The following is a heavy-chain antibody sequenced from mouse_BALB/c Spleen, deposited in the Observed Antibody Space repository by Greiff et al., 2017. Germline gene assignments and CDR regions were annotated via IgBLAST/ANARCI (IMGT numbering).Heavy chain of an antibody. CDR3: ARDSFAY. Sequence: EVMLVESGGGLVQPGGSRKLSCAASGFTFSSFGMHWVRQAPEKGLEWVAYISSGSSTIYYADTVKGRFTLSRDNPKNTLFLQMTSLRSEDTAMYYCARDSFAYWGQGTLVTVSA. J-gene: IGHJ3*01. CDR2: ISSGSSTI. CDR1: GFTFSSFG. V-gene: IGHV5-17*02.